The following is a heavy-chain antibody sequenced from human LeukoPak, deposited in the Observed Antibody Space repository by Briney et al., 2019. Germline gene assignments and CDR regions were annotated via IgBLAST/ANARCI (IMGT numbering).Heavy chain of an antibody. V-gene: IGHV3-49*03. CDR2: IRSKAFGGTP. D-gene: IGHD4-17*01. Sequence: GGSLRLSCSASGFTFDDYAVSWFRHAPGKGLEWVGFIRSKAFGGTPEYAASVRGRFTTSRDDSKSIAYLQMNSLKTEHTAVYYCTINTVTVLFDYWSQGTLVTVSS. J-gene: IGHJ4*02. CDR1: GFTFDDYA. CDR3: TINTVTVLFDY.